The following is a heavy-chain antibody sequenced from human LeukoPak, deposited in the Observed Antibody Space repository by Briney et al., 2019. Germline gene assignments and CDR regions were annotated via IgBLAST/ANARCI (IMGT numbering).Heavy chain of an antibody. CDR2: INHSGST. D-gene: IGHD3-9*01. CDR1: GGSFSGYY. V-gene: IGHV4-34*01. J-gene: IGHJ4*02. CDR3: ARRRVYYDILTGYSGFDY. Sequence: PSETLSLTCAVYGGSFSGYYWSWIRQPPGKGLEWIGEINHSGSTNYNPSLKSRVTISVDTSKNQFSLKLSSVTAADTAVYYCARRRVYYDILTGYSGFDYWGQGTLVTVSS.